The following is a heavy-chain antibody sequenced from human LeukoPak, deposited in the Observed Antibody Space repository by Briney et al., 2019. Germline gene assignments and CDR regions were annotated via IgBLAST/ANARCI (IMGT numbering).Heavy chain of an antibody. V-gene: IGHV3-11*04. CDR1: GFTFSDYY. CDR2: ISSSGSTI. Sequence: GGSLRLSCAAAGFTFSDYYMSWVRQAPGKGRGWVSYISSSGSTIYYADSVKGRFTISRDNAKNSLYLQMNSLRAEDTAVYYCARDRNYYDSSGYHRVDYWGQGTLVTVSS. D-gene: IGHD3-22*01. J-gene: IGHJ4*02. CDR3: ARDRNYYDSSGYHRVDY.